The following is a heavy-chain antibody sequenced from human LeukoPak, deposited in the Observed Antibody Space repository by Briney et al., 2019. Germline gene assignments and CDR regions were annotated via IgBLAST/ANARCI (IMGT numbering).Heavy chain of an antibody. CDR1: GFTFSIYA. CDR2: VSGSGHST. Sequence: GGSLRLSCAASGFTFSIYAMSWVRQAPGKGLEWVSTVSGSGHSTFYADSVKGRFTISRDNSKNTLYLQMSSLRAEDTAFYYCARRSVVVTATHFDYWGQGTLVTVSS. V-gene: IGHV3-23*01. J-gene: IGHJ4*02. CDR3: ARRSVVVTATHFDY. D-gene: IGHD2-21*02.